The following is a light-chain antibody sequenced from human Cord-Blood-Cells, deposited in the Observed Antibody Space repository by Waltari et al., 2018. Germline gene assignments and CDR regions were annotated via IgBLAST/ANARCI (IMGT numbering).Light chain of an antibody. J-gene: IGKJ1*01. CDR2: GAS. CDR3: QQYNNWWT. V-gene: IGKV3-15*01. CDR1: QSVSSN. Sequence: ELVMTQSPATLSVSPGERATLSCRASQSVSSNLAWYQQKPGQAPRLLIYGASTSSTGIPARFSGSGAGTKFTLTISSLQSEDFAVYYCQQYNNWWTFGQGTKVEIK.